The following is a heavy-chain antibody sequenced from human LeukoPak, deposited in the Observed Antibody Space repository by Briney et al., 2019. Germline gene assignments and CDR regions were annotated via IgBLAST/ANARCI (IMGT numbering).Heavy chain of an antibody. Sequence: GGSLRLSCAASGFTLSSFWMSWVRQAPGKGLEWVANIEQDGNEKYYADSVKGRFTISRDNAKNSLYLQMNSLRAEDTAVYYCATIKVRANNYDTDGFEYWGQGTLVTVSS. V-gene: IGHV3-7*05. CDR2: IEQDGNEK. D-gene: IGHD3-10*01. CDR3: ATIKVRANNYDTDGFEY. CDR1: GFTLSSFW. J-gene: IGHJ4*02.